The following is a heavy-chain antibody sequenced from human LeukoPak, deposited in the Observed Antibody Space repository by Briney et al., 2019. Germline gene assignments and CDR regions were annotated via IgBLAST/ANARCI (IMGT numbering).Heavy chain of an antibody. J-gene: IGHJ4*02. CDR1: GGSISSSSYY. Sequence: SETLSLTCTVSGGSISSSSYYWGWIRQPPGKGLEWIGRIYYSGSTYYNPSLKSRVTMSVDTSKSQFSLKLSSVTAADTAVYYCARIPGIAATAIDYWGQGTLVTVSS. CDR2: IYYSGST. CDR3: ARIPGIAATAIDY. D-gene: IGHD6-13*01. V-gene: IGHV4-39*01.